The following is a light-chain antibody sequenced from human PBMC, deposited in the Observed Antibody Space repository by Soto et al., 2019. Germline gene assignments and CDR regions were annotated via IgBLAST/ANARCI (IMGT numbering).Light chain of an antibody. CDR2: ATS. J-gene: IGKJ1*01. CDR3: QQYGSSLST. CDR1: QSFSSRY. Sequence: EIVLTQSPGTLSLSPGETAALSCRASQSFSSRYLAWYQQKSGQAPRLLIYATSSRATDIPDRFIGYGSGTDFTLTISGLEPEDFAVYYCQQYGSSLSTFGQGTKVDI. V-gene: IGKV3-20*01.